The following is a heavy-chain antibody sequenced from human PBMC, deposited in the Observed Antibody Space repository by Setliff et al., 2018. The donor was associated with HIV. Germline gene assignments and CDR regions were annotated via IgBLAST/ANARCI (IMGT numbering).Heavy chain of an antibody. D-gene: IGHD3-3*01. CDR3: AREGFLKYYYMDV. CDR1: GFTFNRNC. V-gene: IGHV3-7*01. CDR2: IKQDESII. Sequence: PGGSLRLSCAASGFTFNRNCMSWVRQVPGKGLEWVATIKQDESIIYYADSVKGRFTISRDNAKNSLYLQLNSLSVEDTAVYYCAREGFLKYYYMDVWGRGTTVTVSS. J-gene: IGHJ6*03.